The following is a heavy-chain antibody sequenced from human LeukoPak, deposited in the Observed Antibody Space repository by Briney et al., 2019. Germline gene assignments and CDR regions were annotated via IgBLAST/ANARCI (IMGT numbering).Heavy chain of an antibody. CDR1: GYTVTGYY. Sequence: ASVKVSCKASGYTVTGYYTHWVRQAPGQGLEWMGWINPNSGGTNYAQKFQGRVTITRNTSISTAYMELSSLRSEDTAVYYCARVRSSGVVRGVKRPYYFDYWGQGTLVTVSS. D-gene: IGHD3-10*01. CDR3: ARVRSSGVVRGVKRPYYFDY. CDR2: INPNSGGT. J-gene: IGHJ4*02. V-gene: IGHV1-2*02.